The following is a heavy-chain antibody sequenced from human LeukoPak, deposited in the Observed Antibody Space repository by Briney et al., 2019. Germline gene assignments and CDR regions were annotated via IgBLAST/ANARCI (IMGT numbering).Heavy chain of an antibody. CDR1: GYTFTSYG. J-gene: IGHJ4*02. CDR3: ARDTYYYGSAPFDY. D-gene: IGHD3-10*01. CDR2: ISAYNGNT. V-gene: IGHV1-18*01. Sequence: GASVKVSCKASGYTFTSYGISWVRQAPGQGLEWMGWISAYNGNTNYAQKLQGRVTMTTDTSTSTAYMELRSLRSDDTAVYYCARDTYYYGSAPFDYWGQGTLVTVSS.